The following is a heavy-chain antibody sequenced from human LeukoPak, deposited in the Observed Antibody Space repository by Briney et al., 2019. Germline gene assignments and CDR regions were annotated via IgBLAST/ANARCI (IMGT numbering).Heavy chain of an antibody. CDR3: ARDPVQLERRGYFQH. J-gene: IGHJ1*01. CDR2: VSTGSNYI. Sequence: PGGSLRLSCTASGFTFSSYSLNWVRQAPGKGLEWVSSVSTGSNYIYYADSVKGRFTISRDNDKNSLYLQMNSLRVEDTAVYYCARDPVQLERRGYFQHWGQGTLVTVSS. V-gene: IGHV3-21*01. CDR1: GFTFSSYS. D-gene: IGHD1-1*01.